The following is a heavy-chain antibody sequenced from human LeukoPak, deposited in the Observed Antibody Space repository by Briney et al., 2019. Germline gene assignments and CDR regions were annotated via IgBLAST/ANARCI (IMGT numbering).Heavy chain of an antibody. J-gene: IGHJ3*01. Sequence: SETLSLTCTVSGGSISSHYWSWIRQSPGKGLEWIGYIYYSGSTNYNPSLKSRVTISVYTSKNQFSLKLSSVTAADTAVYYCARDRYAFDFWGQGTMVTVSS. CDR1: GGSISSHY. V-gene: IGHV4-59*11. CDR3: ARDRYAFDF. CDR2: IYYSGST.